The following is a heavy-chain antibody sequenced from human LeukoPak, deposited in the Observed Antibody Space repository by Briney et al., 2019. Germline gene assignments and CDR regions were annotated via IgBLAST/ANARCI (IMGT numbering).Heavy chain of an antibody. CDR1: GYTFTSYG. CDR3: ARGSAADDFDY. Sequence: GASVKVSCKASGYTFTSYGISWVRQAPGQGLEWMGGIIPIFGTANYAQKFQGRVTITRNTSISTAYMELSSLRSDDTAVYYCARGSAADDFDYWGQGTLVTVSS. J-gene: IGHJ4*02. CDR2: IIPIFGTA. V-gene: IGHV1-69*06. D-gene: IGHD6-25*01.